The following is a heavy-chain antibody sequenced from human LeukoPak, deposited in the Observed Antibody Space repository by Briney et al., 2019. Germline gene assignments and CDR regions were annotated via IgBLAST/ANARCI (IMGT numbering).Heavy chain of an antibody. D-gene: IGHD5-12*01. CDR1: GFTVSSNE. V-gene: IGHV3-48*03. CDR3: ARDGDIVATIRVFDY. J-gene: IGHJ4*02. Sequence: PGGSLRLFCPASGFTVSSNEMNSVRQHPRNGLEWVSFISSRGSTTYYVDSVKGRFTITRDKAKNSLYLQMNSLRAEDTAVYYCARDGDIVATIRVFDYWGQGTLVTVSS. CDR2: ISSRGSTT.